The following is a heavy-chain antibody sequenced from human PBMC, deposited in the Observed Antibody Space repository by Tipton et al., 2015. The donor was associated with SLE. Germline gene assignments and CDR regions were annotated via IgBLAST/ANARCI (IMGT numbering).Heavy chain of an antibody. CDR1: GASISSSDYH. V-gene: IGHV4-39*07. D-gene: IGHD2-21*01. CDR2: IYSIGDT. J-gene: IGHJ4*02. Sequence: TLSLTCFVSGASISSSDYHWGWIRQPPGKGLEWIGNIYSIGDTYYNPSLRSRVTISVDTSKNQLSLNLNSVTAADTAVYYCARALCGGECLEAGFDYWGQGTLVTVSS. CDR3: ARALCGGECLEAGFDY.